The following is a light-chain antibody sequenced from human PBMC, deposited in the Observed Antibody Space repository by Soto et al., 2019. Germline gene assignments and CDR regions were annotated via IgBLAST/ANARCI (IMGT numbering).Light chain of an antibody. J-gene: IGLJ3*02. CDR1: NSNIGRYS. V-gene: IGLV1-44*01. CDR2: SDD. CDR3: AAWDDNLKGPL. Sequence: QSVLTQPPSLSGTPGQRVTISCSGSNSNIGRYSVNWYQHFPGTAPKILIYSDDERPSGVPDRFSGSKSGTSASLAISGLQSEYEAEYYCAAWDDNLKGPLFGGGTKLTVL.